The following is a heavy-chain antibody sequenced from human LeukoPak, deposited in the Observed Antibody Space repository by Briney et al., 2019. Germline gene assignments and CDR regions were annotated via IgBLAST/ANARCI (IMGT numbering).Heavy chain of an antibody. CDR1: GFTFSNYA. CDR3: VKWGDYDILTGYYDPDY. V-gene: IGHV3-23*01. J-gene: IGHJ4*02. CDR2: VSGRDDST. Sequence: GASLRLSCAASGFTFSNYAMSWVRQAPGKGLEWVSAVSGRDDSTYYADSVKGRFSISRDTSKNTLYLQMNSLRAEDTAVYYCVKWGDYDILTGYYDPDYWGQGTLVTVSS. D-gene: IGHD3-9*01.